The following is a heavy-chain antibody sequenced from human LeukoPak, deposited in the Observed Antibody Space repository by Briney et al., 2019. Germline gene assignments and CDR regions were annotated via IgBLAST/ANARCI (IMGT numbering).Heavy chain of an antibody. CDR2: ISSNGGST. CDR3: ARVAAYGDYAGDYFDY. Sequence: GGSLRLSCAASGFTFSSYGMHWVRQAPGKGLEYVSAISSNGGSTYYANSVKGRFTISRDNSKNTLYLQMGSLRAEDMAVYYCARVAAYGDYAGDYFDYWGQGTLVTVSS. V-gene: IGHV3-64*01. D-gene: IGHD4-17*01. J-gene: IGHJ4*02. CDR1: GFTFSSYG.